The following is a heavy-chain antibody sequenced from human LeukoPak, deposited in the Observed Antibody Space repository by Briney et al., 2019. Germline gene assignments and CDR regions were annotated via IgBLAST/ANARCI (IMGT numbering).Heavy chain of an antibody. J-gene: IGHJ5*02. CDR2: INYSENT. CDR1: GASISSADYY. D-gene: IGHD3-3*01. V-gene: IGHV4-30-4*08. CDR3: ARWTIFGVA. Sequence: SQTLSLTCTVSGASISSADYYWSWICQPPGKGLEWIGYINYSENTYYNPSLKSRLTISVHTSKNQFSLKLTSVTAADTAVYYCARWTIFGVAWGQGTLVTVSS.